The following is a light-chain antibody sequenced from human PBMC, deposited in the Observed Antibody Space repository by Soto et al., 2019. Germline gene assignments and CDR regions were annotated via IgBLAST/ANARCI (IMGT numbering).Light chain of an antibody. V-gene: IGKV1-39*01. CDR3: QQSYTTLFA. J-gene: IGKJ3*01. CDR2: AAS. CDR1: QSISNY. Sequence: DIQMTQSPSSLSASVGDRVTITCRASQSISNYLNWYQQKPGKAPKLLIYAASSLQSGVPSRFSGSGSGTDFTLTISSLQPEEFATYACQQSYTTLFAFGRGTNVDI.